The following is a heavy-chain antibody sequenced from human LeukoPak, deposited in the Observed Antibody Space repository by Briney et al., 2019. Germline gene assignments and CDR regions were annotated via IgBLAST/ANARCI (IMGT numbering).Heavy chain of an antibody. Sequence: GRSLRLSCAASGFTFSSYAMHWVRQAPGKGLEWVSVISYDGSDKYYADSVKGRFTVSRDNSKNTLYLQMNSLRAEDTAMYYCAREYYDILTGYQMGAFDIWGQGTMVTVSS. V-gene: IGHV3-30*04. CDR2: ISYDGSDK. J-gene: IGHJ3*02. D-gene: IGHD3-9*01. CDR3: AREYYDILTGYQMGAFDI. CDR1: GFTFSSYA.